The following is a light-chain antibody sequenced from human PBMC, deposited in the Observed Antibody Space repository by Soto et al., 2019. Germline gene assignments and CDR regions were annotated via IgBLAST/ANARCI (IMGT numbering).Light chain of an antibody. CDR3: SSYTGTSSPVV. CDR2: DVN. Sequence: QSALTQPASVSGSPGQSITISCTGTSSDIGGYNYVSWYQQHPGKAPKLMIYDVNHRPSGVSNRFSGSKSGNTASLTISGLQAEDEADYYCSSYTGTSSPVVFGGGTKLTVL. J-gene: IGLJ2*01. CDR1: SSDIGGYNY. V-gene: IGLV2-14*03.